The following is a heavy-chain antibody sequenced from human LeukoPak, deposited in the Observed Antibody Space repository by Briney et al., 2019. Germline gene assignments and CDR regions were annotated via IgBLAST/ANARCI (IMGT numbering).Heavy chain of an antibody. Sequence: PSETLSLTCTVSGGSISSSSYYWGWIRQPPGKGLEWIGSIYYSGSTYYNPYLKSRVTISVDTSKNQFSLKLSSVTAADTAVYYCASRYYYDSSGYYPNYYYYGMDVWGQGTTVTVSS. CDR3: ASRYYYDSSGYYPNYYYYGMDV. D-gene: IGHD3-22*01. V-gene: IGHV4-39*01. J-gene: IGHJ6*02. CDR1: GGSISSSSYY. CDR2: IYYSGST.